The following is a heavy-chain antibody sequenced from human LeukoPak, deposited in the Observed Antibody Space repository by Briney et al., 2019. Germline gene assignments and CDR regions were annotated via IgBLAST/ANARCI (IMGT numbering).Heavy chain of an antibody. J-gene: IGHJ5*02. V-gene: IGHV4-39*07. D-gene: IGHD2-2*01. CDR3: ARRARVVPAAMWGPAGGWFDP. Sequence: SETLSLTCTVSGGSISSDSYYWSWIRQPPGKGLEWVGEINHSGSTNYNPSLKSRVTISVDTSKNQFSLKLSSVTAADTAVYYCARRARVVPAAMWGPAGGWFDPWGQGTLVTVSS. CDR1: GGSISSDSYY. CDR2: INHSGST.